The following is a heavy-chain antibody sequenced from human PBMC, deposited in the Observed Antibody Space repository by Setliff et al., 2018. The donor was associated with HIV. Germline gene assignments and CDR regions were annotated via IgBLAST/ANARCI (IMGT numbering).Heavy chain of an antibody. CDR2: IVDSGST. Sequence: SESLSLTCTLYGGSLTNYYWTWIRQSPEKGLEWIGEIVDSGSTNYSPSLKSRVTISLDTSKKQFSLRLNSVTAADTGVYYCARAPSCADNWCYMYYYYYYGMDVWGLGTTVTVSS. CDR1: GGSLTNYY. CDR3: ARAPSCADNWCYMYYYYYYGMDV. V-gene: IGHV4-34*12. J-gene: IGHJ6*02. D-gene: IGHD2-8*01.